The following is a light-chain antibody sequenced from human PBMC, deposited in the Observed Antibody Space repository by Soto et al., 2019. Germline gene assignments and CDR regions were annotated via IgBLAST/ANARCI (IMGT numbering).Light chain of an antibody. CDR1: QTISNT. CDR2: ASS. V-gene: IGKV1-39*01. Sequence: DIQMTQSPSSLSASVGDRVTITCRASQTISNTLNWYQQRPGKPPNLLIYASSTLQSGVPPRFSGGGSGTEFTLTISSLQPEDFATYCWQQTYSTPITFGLGTRLEIK. CDR3: QQTYSTPIT. J-gene: IGKJ5*01.